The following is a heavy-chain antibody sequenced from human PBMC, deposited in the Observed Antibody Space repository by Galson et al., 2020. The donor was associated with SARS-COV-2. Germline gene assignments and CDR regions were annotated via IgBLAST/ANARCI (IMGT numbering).Heavy chain of an antibody. CDR3: ARSYDAFDI. Sequence: SLKISCAASGFTFDDYAMHWVRQAPGKGLEWVSGICWNSGSIGYADSVKGRFTISRDNAKNSLYLQMNSLRAEDTALYYCARSYDAFDIWGQGTMVTVSS. CDR1: GFTFDDYA. CDR2: ICWNSGSI. D-gene: IGHD1-26*01. V-gene: IGHV3-9*01. J-gene: IGHJ3*02.